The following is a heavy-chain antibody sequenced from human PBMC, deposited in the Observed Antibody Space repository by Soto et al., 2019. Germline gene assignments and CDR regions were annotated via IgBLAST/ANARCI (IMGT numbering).Heavy chain of an antibody. CDR1: GYTFSSYD. D-gene: IGHD6-19*01. J-gene: IGHJ4*02. Sequence: QVQLVQSGAEVKKPGASVKVSCKASGYTFSSYDINWIRQATGQGLEWMEWLNTNSVDTGYAQKFQGRVTLTSNTSINTAYIELISLTSDDTAVYYCATSGGGWYLYWGQGTLVTVSS. CDR2: LNTNSVDT. CDR3: ATSGGGWYLY. V-gene: IGHV1-8*01.